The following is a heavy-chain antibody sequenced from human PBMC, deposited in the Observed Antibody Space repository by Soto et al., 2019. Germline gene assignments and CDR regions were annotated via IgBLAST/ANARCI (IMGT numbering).Heavy chain of an antibody. J-gene: IGHJ3*02. CDR2: ILVGGST. CDR3: AKATATGGGAFEI. CDR1: GFICSSYD. Sequence: GGSLRLSCAVSGFICSSYDMSWVRQAPGKGLAWVSTILVGGSTHYEDSVQGRFTISRDTSKNTVYLHMNSLTAGDTAVYYCAKATATGGGAFEIYGQGTMVTVS. D-gene: IGHD2-8*02. V-gene: IGHV3-23*01.